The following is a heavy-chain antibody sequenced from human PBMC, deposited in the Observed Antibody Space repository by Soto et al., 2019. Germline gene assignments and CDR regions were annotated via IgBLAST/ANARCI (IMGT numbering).Heavy chain of an antibody. CDR3: ARIRNTRGSGWYYFDY. Sequence: GSGPTLVNPTQTLTLTCTFSGFSLSTSGICVSWIRQPPGKALEWLALIDWGDEKYYSTSLKTRLTISKDTSKNQVVLTMTNMDPVDTATYYCARIRNTRGSGWYYFDYWGQGTLVTVSS. CDR1: GFSLSTSGIC. CDR2: IDWGDEK. J-gene: IGHJ4*02. D-gene: IGHD6-19*01. V-gene: IGHV2-70*01.